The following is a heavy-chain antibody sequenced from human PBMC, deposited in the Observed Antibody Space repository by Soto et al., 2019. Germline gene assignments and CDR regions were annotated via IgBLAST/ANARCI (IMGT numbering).Heavy chain of an antibody. Sequence: PSETLSLTWPVSGGSITSSYWSWIRRPPGKGLEWIAYIYDTGISGYTPSTSYNPSLKSRVTMSVDTSKSQFSLKLTSVTAADTAVYYCARGEDAFFYYGLDVWGQGITVTVSS. V-gene: IGHV4-59*01. CDR1: GGSITSSY. CDR2: IYDTGISGYTPST. CDR3: ARGEDAFFYYGLDV. J-gene: IGHJ6*02.